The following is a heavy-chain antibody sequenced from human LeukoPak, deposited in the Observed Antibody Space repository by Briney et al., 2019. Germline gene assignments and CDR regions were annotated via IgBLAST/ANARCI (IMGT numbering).Heavy chain of an antibody. Sequence: SETLSLTCTVSGGSISSYYWSWIRQPAGKVLEWIGRIYSSGSTNYNPSLKSRITMSVDTSKNQFSLKLTSVTTADTAVYFCARDSAAAPYYFDYWGQGTLVTVSS. V-gene: IGHV4-4*07. CDR1: GGSISSYY. CDR2: IYSSGST. D-gene: IGHD2-2*01. J-gene: IGHJ4*02. CDR3: ARDSAAAPYYFDY.